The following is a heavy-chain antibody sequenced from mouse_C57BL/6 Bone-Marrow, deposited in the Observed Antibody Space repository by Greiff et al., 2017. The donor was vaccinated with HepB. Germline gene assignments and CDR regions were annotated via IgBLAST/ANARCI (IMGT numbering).Heavy chain of an antibody. CDR2: ISDGGSYT. Sequence: EVHLVESGGGLVKPGGSLKLSCAASGFTFSSYAMSWVRQTPEKRLEWVATISDGGSYTYYPDNVKGRFTISRDNAKNNLYLQMSHLKSEDTAMYYCAREGYGSPFADWGQGTLVTVSA. V-gene: IGHV5-4*01. D-gene: IGHD1-1*01. CDR3: AREGYGSPFAD. J-gene: IGHJ3*01. CDR1: GFTFSSYA.